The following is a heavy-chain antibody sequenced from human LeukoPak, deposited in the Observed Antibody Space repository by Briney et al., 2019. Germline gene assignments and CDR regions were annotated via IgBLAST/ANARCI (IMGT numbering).Heavy chain of an antibody. Sequence: ASVKVSCQASGYTFIGYYIHWVRQAPGQGLEWMGWINPNTFGTNYAQNFQGRVTMTRDTSISTAYMEVSRLRSDDTAVYYCARQWHGIYYFDSWGQGTLVIVSS. V-gene: IGHV1-2*02. D-gene: IGHD6-19*01. CDR1: GYTFIGYY. J-gene: IGHJ4*02. CDR2: INPNTFGT. CDR3: ARQWHGIYYFDS.